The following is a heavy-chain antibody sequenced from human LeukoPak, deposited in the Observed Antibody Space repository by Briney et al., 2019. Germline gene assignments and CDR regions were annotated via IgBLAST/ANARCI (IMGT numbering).Heavy chain of an antibody. CDR3: ARAPHVGATGY. D-gene: IGHD1-26*01. CDR1: GFPFSSYS. Sequence: GSLRLSCAASGFPFSSYSMNGVRQAPGKGLEWVSSISSSSYRYYADSVKGRFTISRDNAKNSLYLQMTSLRAEDTAVYYCARAPHVGATGYWGQGTLVTVSS. CDR2: ISSSSYR. V-gene: IGHV3-21*01. J-gene: IGHJ4*02.